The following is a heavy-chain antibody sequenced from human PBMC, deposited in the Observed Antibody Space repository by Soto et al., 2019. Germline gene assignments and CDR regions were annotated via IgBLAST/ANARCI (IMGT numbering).Heavy chain of an antibody. D-gene: IGHD5-18*01. V-gene: IGHV1-69*06. J-gene: IGHJ3*02. CDR3: AREGETAMVTGRDAFDI. Sequence: QVQLVQSGAEVKKPGSSVKVSCKASGGTFNTYAISWVRQAPGQGLEWMGGIIPIFGTANYAQKFQGRVTITAEKSTSTVYMELSSLRSEDTAVYYCAREGETAMVTGRDAFDIWGQGTMVTVSS. CDR1: GGTFNTYA. CDR2: IIPIFGTA.